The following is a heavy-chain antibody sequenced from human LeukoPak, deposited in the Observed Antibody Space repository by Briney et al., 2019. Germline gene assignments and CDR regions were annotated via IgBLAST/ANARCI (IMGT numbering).Heavy chain of an antibody. D-gene: IGHD3-3*01. CDR1: GFTFSSYG. CDR3: AKLIPLYYDFWSGYYEDY. Sequence: PGRSLRLSCAASGFTFSSYGMHWVRQAPGKGLEWVAVISYDGSNKYYADSVKGRFTISRGNSKNTLYLQMNSLRAEDTAVYYCAKLIPLYYDFWSGYYEDYWGQGTLVTVSS. J-gene: IGHJ4*02. CDR2: ISYDGSNK. V-gene: IGHV3-30*18.